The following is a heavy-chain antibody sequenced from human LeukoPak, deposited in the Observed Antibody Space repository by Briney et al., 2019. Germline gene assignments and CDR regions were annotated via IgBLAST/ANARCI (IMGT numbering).Heavy chain of an antibody. J-gene: IGHJ5*02. CDR3: ARVYYDILTGYPGDWFDP. D-gene: IGHD3-9*01. V-gene: IGHV1-8*03. CDR2: MNPNSGNT. CDR1: GYTFTTYD. Sequence: ASVKVSCKASGYTFTTYDINWVRQAPGQGLEWMGWMNPNSGNTGYAQKFQGRVTITTDESTSTAYMELSSLRSEDTAVYYCARVYYDILTGYPGDWFDPWGQGTLVTVSS.